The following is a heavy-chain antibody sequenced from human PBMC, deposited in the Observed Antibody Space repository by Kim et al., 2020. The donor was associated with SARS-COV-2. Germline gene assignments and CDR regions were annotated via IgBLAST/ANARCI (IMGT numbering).Heavy chain of an antibody. J-gene: IGHJ6*02. CDR1: GYTFTSYA. V-gene: IGHV1-3*01. D-gene: IGHD3-10*01. CDR3: AREGRQGSGSYYNGYSSSQKYYYGMDV. Sequence: ASVKVSCKASGYTFTSYAMHWVRQAPGQRLEWMGWINAGNGNTKYSQKFQGRVTITRDTSASTAYMELSSLRSEDTAVYYCAREGRQGSGSYYNGYSSSQKYYYGMDVWGQGTTVTVSS. CDR2: INAGNGNT.